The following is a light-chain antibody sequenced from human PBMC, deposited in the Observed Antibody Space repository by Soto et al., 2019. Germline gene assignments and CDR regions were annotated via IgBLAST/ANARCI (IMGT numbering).Light chain of an antibody. J-gene: IGLJ1*01. Sequence: QSALTQPASVSGSPGQSITISCTGTSADIGFYDYVSWYQQYPGKAPNLLIYGVTYRPSGISYRVSASKSGSTASLTISGLRDEDDADYYCSSYSTSFFYVFGTGNKLAFL. CDR3: SSYSTSFFYV. CDR1: SADIGFYDY. V-gene: IGLV2-14*03. CDR2: GVT.